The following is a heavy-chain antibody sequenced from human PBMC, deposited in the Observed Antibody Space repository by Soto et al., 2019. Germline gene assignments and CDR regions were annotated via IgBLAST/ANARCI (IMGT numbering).Heavy chain of an antibody. CDR1: GYTFTGYY. CDR3: ARDGVAAAGVYYYGMAV. Sequence: GASVKVSCKASGYTFTGYYMHWVRQAPGQGLERMGWINPNSGGTNYAQKFQGWVTMTRDTSISTAYTELSRLRSDDTAGYYCARDGVAAAGVYYYGMAVWGQGTTVTVSS. V-gene: IGHV1-2*04. D-gene: IGHD6-13*01. CDR2: INPNSGGT. J-gene: IGHJ6*02.